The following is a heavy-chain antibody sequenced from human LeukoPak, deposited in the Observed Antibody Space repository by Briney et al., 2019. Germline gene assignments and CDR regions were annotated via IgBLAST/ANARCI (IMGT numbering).Heavy chain of an antibody. V-gene: IGHV3-23*01. CDR1: GFTFSNYA. D-gene: IGHD1-1*01. Sequence: PGGSLRLSCAASGFTFSNYAMGWVRQAPGKGLEWVSTISNSDGNTYYADSVKGRFTISRDNSKNTLYLQMNSLTAEDTAVYYCAKATGTLGAWGQGTLVTVSS. CDR3: AKATGTLGA. J-gene: IGHJ5*02. CDR2: ISNSDGNT.